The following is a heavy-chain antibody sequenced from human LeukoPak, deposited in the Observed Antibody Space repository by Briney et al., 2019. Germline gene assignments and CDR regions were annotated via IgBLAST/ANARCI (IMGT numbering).Heavy chain of an antibody. Sequence: GASVKVSCKASGYTFTSYYMHWVRQAPGQGLEWMGIINPSGGSTSYAQKFQGRVTMTRDTSTSTVYMELSSLRSEDTAVYYCARDRTNYDFWSGYPTDYWGQGTLVTVSS. CDR3: ARDRTNYDFWSGYPTDY. CDR1: GYTFTSYY. V-gene: IGHV1-46*01. CDR2: INPSGGST. J-gene: IGHJ4*02. D-gene: IGHD3-3*01.